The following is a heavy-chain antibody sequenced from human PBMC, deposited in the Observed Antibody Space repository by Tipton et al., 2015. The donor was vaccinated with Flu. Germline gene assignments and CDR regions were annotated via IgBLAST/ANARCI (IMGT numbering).Heavy chain of an antibody. CDR1: GFTFSSFE. CDR2: ISSSGNTI. V-gene: IGHV3-48*03. CDR3: ARDLYRGWNYPYYGLDV. D-gene: IGHD1-7*01. J-gene: IGHJ6*02. Sequence: SLRLSCAASGFTFSSFEMNWVRQAPGKGLEWVSYISSSGNTIYYADSVKGRFTVSRDNAKNSLYLQMNSLRAEDTAVYYCARDLYRGWNYPYYGLDVWGQGTTVTVSS.